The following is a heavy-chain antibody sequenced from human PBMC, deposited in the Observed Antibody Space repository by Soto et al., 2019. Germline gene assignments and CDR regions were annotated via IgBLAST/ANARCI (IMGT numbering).Heavy chain of an antibody. J-gene: IGHJ6*02. Sequence: ASVKVSCKAFGYTFTTYGINWVRQAPGQGLEWMGWVSPYNGDTTYAQTVQGRVTMTTDTSTRTAYLELRSLRSDDTAVYYCAREVGHMDVWGQGTTVTVSS. V-gene: IGHV1-18*04. CDR3: AREVGHMDV. CDR1: GYTFTTYG. CDR2: VSPYNGDT.